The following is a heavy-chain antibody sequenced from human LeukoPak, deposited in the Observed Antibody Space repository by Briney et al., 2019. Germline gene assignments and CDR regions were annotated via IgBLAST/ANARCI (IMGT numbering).Heavy chain of an antibody. CDR2: INQDGSDK. V-gene: IGHV3-7*01. CDR3: ARNQKGASDGFDI. CDR1: GFTLSDYW. Sequence: PGGSLRLSCVASGFTLSDYWMSWVRQAPVKGLEWVANINQDGSDKYCVDSVKGRFTISRDNAKNSLYLQMNSLRAEDTAVYYCARNQKGASDGFDIWGQGTRVTVSS. J-gene: IGHJ3*02.